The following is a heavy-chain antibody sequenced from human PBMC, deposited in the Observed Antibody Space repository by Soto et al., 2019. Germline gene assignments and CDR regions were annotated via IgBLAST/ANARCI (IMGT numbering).Heavy chain of an antibody. V-gene: IGHV1-69*02. J-gene: IGHJ5*02. CDR2: IIPILGIA. CDR1: GGTFSSYT. CDR3: ARVGGYCSSTSCYGP. D-gene: IGHD2-2*01. Sequence: VKVSCKASGGTFSSYTISWVRQAPGQGLEWMGRIIPILGIANYAQKFQGRVTITADKSTSTAYMELSSLRSEDTAVYYCARVGGYCSSTSCYGPWGQGTLVTVSS.